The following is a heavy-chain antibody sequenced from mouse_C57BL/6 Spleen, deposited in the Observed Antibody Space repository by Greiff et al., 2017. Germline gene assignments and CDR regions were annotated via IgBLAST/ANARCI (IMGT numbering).Heavy chain of an antibody. CDR3: ARPSQAAGYFDD. CDR1: GFTFTNYC. D-gene: IGHD3-2*02. Sequence: VQLQESVAELVRPGASVKLSCTASGFTFTNYCMHWVKQRPVQGLEWIGKIDPADSNTQYTPKFKGKATITADTSSNTAYLQLSSLTSEDTAIYYCARPSQAAGYFDDWGKGTTRTVSS. CDR2: IDPADSNT. J-gene: IGHJ2*01. V-gene: IGHV14-3*01.